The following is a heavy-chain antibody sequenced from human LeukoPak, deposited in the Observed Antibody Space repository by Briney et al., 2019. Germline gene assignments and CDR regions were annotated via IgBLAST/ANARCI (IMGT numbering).Heavy chain of an antibody. D-gene: IGHD3-22*01. V-gene: IGHV3-21*01. CDR3: AKDSTYYYDSSGYPPDY. Sequence: GGSLRLSCAASGFTFSSYSMNWVRQAPGKGLEWVSSISSSSSYIYYADSVKGRFTISRDNAKNSLYLQMNSRRAEDTAVYYCAKDSTYYYDSSGYPPDYWGQGTLVTVSS. J-gene: IGHJ4*02. CDR2: ISSSSSYI. CDR1: GFTFSSYS.